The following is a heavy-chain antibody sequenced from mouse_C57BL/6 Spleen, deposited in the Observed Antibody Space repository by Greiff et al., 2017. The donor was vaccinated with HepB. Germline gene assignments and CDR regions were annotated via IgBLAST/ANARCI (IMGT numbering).Heavy chain of an antibody. V-gene: IGHV1-50*01. CDR2: IDPSDSYT. J-gene: IGHJ2*01. CDR1: GYTFTSYW. D-gene: IGHD2-1*01. CDR3: ARAHNYPYYFDY. Sequence: VQLQQSGAELVKPGASVKLSCKASGYTFTSYWMQWVKQRPGQGLEWIGEIDPSDSYTNYNQKFQGKATLTVDTSSSTAYMQLSSLTSEDSAVYYCARAHNYPYYFDYWGQGTTLTVSS.